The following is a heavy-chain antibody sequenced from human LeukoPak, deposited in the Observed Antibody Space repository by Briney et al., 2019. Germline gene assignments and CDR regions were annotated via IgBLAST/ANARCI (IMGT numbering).Heavy chain of an antibody. CDR1: GGSISSYY. Sequence: SETLSLTCTVSGGSISSYYWSWIRQPPGKGLEWTGYIYYSGSTNYNPSLKSRVTISVDTSKNQFSLKLSSVTAADTAVYYCAREGAGIAAAAPDYWGQGTLVTVSS. CDR2: IYYSGST. V-gene: IGHV4-59*01. J-gene: IGHJ4*02. D-gene: IGHD6-13*01. CDR3: AREGAGIAAAAPDY.